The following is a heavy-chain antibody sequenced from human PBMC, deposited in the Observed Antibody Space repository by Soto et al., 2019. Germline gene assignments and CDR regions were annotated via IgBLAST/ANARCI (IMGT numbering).Heavy chain of an antibody. V-gene: IGHV3-23*01. D-gene: IGHD2-2*01. J-gene: IGHJ4*02. Sequence: VGSLRLSCASSVFTFSSYAMCCVRHSPGKGLEWVSSISVSGDRTYYADSVKGRFTISRDNFRNTLHLQMNSLRAEDTAVYYCAKDGDSITRHKPLEYWGQGTLVSVSS. CDR2: ISVSGDRT. CDR1: VFTFSSYA. CDR3: AKDGDSITRHKPLEY.